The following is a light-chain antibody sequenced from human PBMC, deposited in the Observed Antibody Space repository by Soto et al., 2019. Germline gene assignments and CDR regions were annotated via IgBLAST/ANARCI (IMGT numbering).Light chain of an antibody. CDR3: SAYAGSSIPVA. CDR1: SSDVGGYNF. V-gene: IGLV2-8*01. J-gene: IGLJ2*01. Sequence: QSALTQPPSASGSPGQSVTISCTGASSDVGGYNFVSWYQHHPGKAPRLMMYDVTQRPSGVPDRFSGSKSGNTASLTVSGLQVDDEAYYYCSAYAGSSIPVAFGGGTQLTVL. CDR2: DVT.